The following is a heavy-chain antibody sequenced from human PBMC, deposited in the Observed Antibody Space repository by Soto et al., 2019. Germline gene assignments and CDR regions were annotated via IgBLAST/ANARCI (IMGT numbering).Heavy chain of an antibody. CDR1: GGTFSSYA. V-gene: IGHV1-69*01. J-gene: IGHJ4*02. Sequence: QVQLVQSGAEVKKPGSSVKVSCKASGGTFSSYAISWVRQAPGQGLEWMGGIIPIFGTANYAQKFQCRVTITADESTITADMEQSSMRSGDSAVYYCARFDYGGNSRLDYLGPGTLVTGAS. CDR2: IIPIFGTA. D-gene: IGHD4-17*01. CDR3: ARFDYGGNSRLDY.